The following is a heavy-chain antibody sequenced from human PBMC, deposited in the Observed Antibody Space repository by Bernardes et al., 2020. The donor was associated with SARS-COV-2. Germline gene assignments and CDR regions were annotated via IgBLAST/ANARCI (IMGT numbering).Heavy chain of an antibody. Sequence: ASVKVSCKASGYMFKMYGISWVRQAPGQGLEWVGWISAYNGKTNCAQKLQGRVTMTTDISTSTAYMELRGLRSDDTAIYYCAKSPPGVGRISIFGVAFGPDSYFYMDVWGQGTTVTVSS. J-gene: IGHJ6*02. CDR1: GYMFKMYG. CDR3: AKSPPGVGRISIFGVAFGPDSYFYMDV. CDR2: ISAYNGKT. V-gene: IGHV1-18*04. D-gene: IGHD3-3*01.